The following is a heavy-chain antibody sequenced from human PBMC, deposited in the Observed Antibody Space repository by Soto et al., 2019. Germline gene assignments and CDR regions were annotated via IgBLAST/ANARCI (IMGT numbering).Heavy chain of an antibody. CDR2: IYYSGST. CDR1: GGSISSSSYY. D-gene: IGHD2-8*01. V-gene: IGHV4-39*01. Sequence: SETLSLTCTVSGGSISSSSYYWGWIRQPPGKGLEWIGSIYYSGSTYYNPSLKSRVTISVDTSKNQFSLKLSSVTAADTAVYYCARAYHDCTNGVCWYYFDYWGQGTLVTVSS. CDR3: ARAYHDCTNGVCWYYFDY. J-gene: IGHJ4*02.